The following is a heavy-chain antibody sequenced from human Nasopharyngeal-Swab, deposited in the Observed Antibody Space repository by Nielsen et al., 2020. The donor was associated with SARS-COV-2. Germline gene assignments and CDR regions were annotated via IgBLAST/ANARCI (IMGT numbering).Heavy chain of an antibody. J-gene: IGHJ4*02. Sequence: VRQAPGKGLEWVSSISSSSSYIYYADSVKGRFTISRDNAKNSLCLQMNSLRAEDTAVYYCARVAGLIAAAGDYWGQGTLVTVSS. CDR2: ISSSSSYI. CDR3: ARVAGLIAAAGDY. V-gene: IGHV3-21*01. D-gene: IGHD6-13*01.